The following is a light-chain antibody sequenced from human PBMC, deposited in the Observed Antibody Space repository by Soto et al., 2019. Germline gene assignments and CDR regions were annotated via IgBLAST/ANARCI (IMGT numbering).Light chain of an antibody. CDR3: SSYTSSRTVL. CDR2: EVT. J-gene: IGLJ2*01. CDR1: SSDVGGYNY. V-gene: IGLV2-14*01. Sequence: QSALTQPASVSGSLGQSITISCTGTSSDVGGYNYVSWYQQHPGKDPKVVIFEVTKRPSGVSSRFSGSKSGNTASLTVSGLQAEDEGDYYCSSYTSSRTVLCGGGTKVTVL.